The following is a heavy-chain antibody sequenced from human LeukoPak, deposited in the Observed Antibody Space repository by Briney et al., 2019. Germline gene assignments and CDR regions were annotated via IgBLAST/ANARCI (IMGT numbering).Heavy chain of an antibody. CDR2: ISSSGITI. CDR3: ARDNDYGDYFDY. J-gene: IGHJ4*02. Sequence: PGGSLRLSCAASGFTFSSYEMNWVRQAPGKGLEWVSYISSSGITIYYADSVKGRFTISRDNAKNSLYLLMNSLRAEDTAVYYCARDNDYGDYFDYWGQGTLVTVSS. CDR1: GFTFSSYE. V-gene: IGHV3-48*03. D-gene: IGHD4-17*01.